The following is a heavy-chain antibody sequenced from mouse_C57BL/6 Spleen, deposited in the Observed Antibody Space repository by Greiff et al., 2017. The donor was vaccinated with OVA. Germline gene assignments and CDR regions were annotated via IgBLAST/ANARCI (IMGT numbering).Heavy chain of an antibody. CDR1: GYTFTDYY. D-gene: IGHD1-1*01. CDR3: EREGEFAGRYYYGSSFLAY. CDR2: INPNNGGT. J-gene: IGHJ3*01. V-gene: IGHV1-26*01. Sequence: EVQLQQSGPELVKPGASVKISCKASGYTFTDYYMNWVKQSHGKSLEWIGDINPNNGGTSYNQKFKGKATLTVDKSSSTAYMELRSLTSEDSAVYYCEREGEFAGRYYYGSSFLAYWGQGTLVTVSA.